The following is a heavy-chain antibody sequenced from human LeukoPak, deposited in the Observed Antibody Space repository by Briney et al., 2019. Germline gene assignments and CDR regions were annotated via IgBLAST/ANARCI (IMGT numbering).Heavy chain of an antibody. V-gene: IGHV3-48*03. Sequence: GGSLRLSCVASEFTFSSYEMNWVRQAPGKGLEWVSYISGSGNTIFYADSVKGRFTISRDNAKNSLYLQMNSLRAVDTAVYYCAFTSRLRFLQWSDAFDIWGQGTMVTVSS. J-gene: IGHJ3*02. CDR3: AFTSRLRFLQWSDAFDI. CDR1: EFTFSSYE. CDR2: ISGSGNTI. D-gene: IGHD3-3*01.